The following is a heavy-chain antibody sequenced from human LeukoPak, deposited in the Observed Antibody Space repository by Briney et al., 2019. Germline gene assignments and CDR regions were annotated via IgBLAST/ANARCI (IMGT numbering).Heavy chain of an antibody. D-gene: IGHD3-10*01. CDR1: GYTFTGYY. CDR3: ARSDMVRVIHYYYYGMDV. Sequence: GASVKVSCKASGYTFTGYYMHWVRQAPGQGLEWMGWINPNSGGTNYAQKFQGRVTMTRDTSISTAYMELSSLRSEDTAVYYCARSDMVRVIHYYYYGMDVWGLGTTVTVSS. CDR2: INPNSGGT. V-gene: IGHV1-2*02. J-gene: IGHJ6*02.